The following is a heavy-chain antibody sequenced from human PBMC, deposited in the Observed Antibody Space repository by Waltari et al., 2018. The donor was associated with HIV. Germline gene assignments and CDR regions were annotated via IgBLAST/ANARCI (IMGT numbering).Heavy chain of an antibody. Sequence: VHLVESGGTLVKPGGSLRLSCRVADFNGGKNSWTWVGQPPGKGLEWVSTIYIDGKVFSADSVKGRFTLSRDTSKNTLYLQMSGLRVDDTATYYCARFATHFYEGYRWNGFEAYGMDVWGRGTTVTISS. V-gene: IGHV3-53*01. CDR2: IYIDGKV. D-gene: IGHD3-22*01. J-gene: IGHJ6*02. CDR3: ARFATHFYEGYRWNGFEAYGMDV. CDR1: DFNGGKNS.